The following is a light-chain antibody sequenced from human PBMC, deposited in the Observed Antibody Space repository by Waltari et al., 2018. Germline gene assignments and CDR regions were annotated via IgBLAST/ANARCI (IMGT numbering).Light chain of an antibody. CDR2: KVS. CDR1: QSLVHRDGNTY. V-gene: IGKV2-30*02. J-gene: IGKJ5*01. CDR3: MQGTHWPPIT. Sequence: DVVMTQSPLSLPVTLGQPASISCRSRQSLVHRDGNTYLNWLVQRPGQSPRRPIYKVSRRDAGVPDRFSGSGSGTDFTLKISAVEAEDVGIYYCMQGTHWPPITFGQGTRLEIK.